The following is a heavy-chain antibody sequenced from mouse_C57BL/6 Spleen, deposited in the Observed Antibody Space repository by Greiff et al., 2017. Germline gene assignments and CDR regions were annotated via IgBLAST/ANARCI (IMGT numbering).Heavy chain of an antibody. Sequence: QVQLQQSGPELVKPGASVKISCKASGYAFSSSWMNWVKQRPGKGLEWIGRIYPGDGDTNYNGKFKGKATLTADKSSSTAYMQLSSLTSEDSAVYFCARRYDGYYGIYYAMDYWGQGTSVTVSS. CDR3: ARRYDGYYGIYYAMDY. D-gene: IGHD2-3*01. CDR2: IYPGDGDT. V-gene: IGHV1-82*01. J-gene: IGHJ4*01. CDR1: GYAFSSSW.